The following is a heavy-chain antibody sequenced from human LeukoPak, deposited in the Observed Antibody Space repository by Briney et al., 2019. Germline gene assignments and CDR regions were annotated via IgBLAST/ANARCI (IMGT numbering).Heavy chain of an antibody. CDR2: IWYDGSNE. Sequence: GGSLRLSCATSGFTFSHYSMHWVRQAPGKGLEWVAVIWYDGSNEYNADSVKGRFTISRDNSKNTLFLQMNTLRAEDTAVYYCAREIWDRGKFYLDSWGQGTLVTVSS. CDR1: GFTFSHYS. J-gene: IGHJ4*02. V-gene: IGHV3-33*01. CDR3: AREIWDRGKFYLDS. D-gene: IGHD3-16*01.